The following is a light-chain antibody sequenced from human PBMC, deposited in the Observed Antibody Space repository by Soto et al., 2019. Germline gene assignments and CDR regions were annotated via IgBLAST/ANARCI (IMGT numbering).Light chain of an antibody. CDR3: QQYNSYRA. V-gene: IGKV1-5*03. CDR2: KAS. CDR1: QSISSW. J-gene: IGKJ1*01. Sequence: DIQMTHFPSTLSASVGDRVTITCRASQSISSWLAWHQQKPGKAPKLLIYKASFLESGVPSRFSGSGSGTEFTLTISSLQPDDFATYYCQQYNSYRAFGQGTKVDIK.